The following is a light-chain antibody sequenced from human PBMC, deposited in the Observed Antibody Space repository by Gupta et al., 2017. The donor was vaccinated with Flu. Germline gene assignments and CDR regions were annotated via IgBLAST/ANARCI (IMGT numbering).Light chain of an antibody. Sequence: QSALTPPASVSGSPGQSITISCTGTSNDVGGYDLVSWYQQQPGKAPKLVIYEDTKRPAGVSNRFSGSKSGNTASLTVSGLQAEDEADYSCCSYAGSGTYVFGPGTKVTVL. V-gene: IGLV2-23*01. J-gene: IGLJ1*01. CDR3: CSYAGSGTYV. CDR2: EDT. CDR1: SNDVGGYDL.